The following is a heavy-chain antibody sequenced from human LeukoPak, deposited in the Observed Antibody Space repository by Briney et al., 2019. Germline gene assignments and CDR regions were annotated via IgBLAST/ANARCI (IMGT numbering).Heavy chain of an antibody. CDR2: IYYSGST. CDR3: ARDFIAVAGTGWFGP. CDR1: GGSISSYY. D-gene: IGHD6-19*01. J-gene: IGHJ5*02. V-gene: IGHV4-59*01. Sequence: PSETLSLTCTVSGGSISSYYWSWIRQPPGKGLEWIGYIYYSGSTNYNPSLKSRVTISVDTSKNQFSLKLSSVTAADTAVYYCARDFIAVAGTGWFGPWGQGTLVTVSS.